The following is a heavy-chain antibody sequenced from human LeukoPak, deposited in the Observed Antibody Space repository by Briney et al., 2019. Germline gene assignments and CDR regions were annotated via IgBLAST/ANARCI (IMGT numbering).Heavy chain of an antibody. D-gene: IGHD3-3*01. CDR3: ARRAYYDFWSAQDYGIDV. CDR1: GGSISSSSYY. J-gene: IGHJ6*02. CDR2: IYYSGST. Sequence: SETMSLTCTVSGGSISSSSYYWGWIRQPPGKGLEWIRSIYYSGSTYYNPSLKSRVTISVDTSKNQFSLKLSSVTAADTAVYYCARRAYYDFWSAQDYGIDVCGQGTTVTVSS. V-gene: IGHV4-39*01.